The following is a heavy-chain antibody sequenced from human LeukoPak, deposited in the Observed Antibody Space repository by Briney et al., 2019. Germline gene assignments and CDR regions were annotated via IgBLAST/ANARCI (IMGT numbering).Heavy chain of an antibody. J-gene: IGHJ4*02. CDR1: GYTFTNYD. V-gene: IGHV1-8*01. CDR3: AREGLDY. CDR2: KNPNSGNP. Sequence: EASVKVSCKASGYTFTNYDINWVRQATGQGLEWMGYKNPNSGNPAYAQKFQGRVTITTDASITTAYMELSGLRSEDTALYYCAREGLDYWGQGTLVTVSS.